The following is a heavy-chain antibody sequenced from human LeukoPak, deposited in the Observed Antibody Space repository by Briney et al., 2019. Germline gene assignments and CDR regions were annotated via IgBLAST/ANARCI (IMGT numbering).Heavy chain of an antibody. CDR1: GFTFSFYA. J-gene: IGHJ4*02. V-gene: IGHV3-23*01. D-gene: IGHD3-22*01. CDR3: AKDISIRYYDSRALGD. Sequence: PGGSLRLSCAASGFTFSFYAMTWVRQAPGKGLEWVSTISGSGDSTYYADSVKGRFTISRDNSKNTLYLQMNSLRAEDTAVYYCAKDISIRYYDSRALGDWGQGTLVTVSS. CDR2: ISGSGDST.